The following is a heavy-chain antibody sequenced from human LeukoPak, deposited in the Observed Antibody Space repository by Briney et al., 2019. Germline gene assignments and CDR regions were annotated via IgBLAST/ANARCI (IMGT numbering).Heavy chain of an antibody. CDR3: AKDRATRYGRTVYYFDY. V-gene: IGHV3-23*01. CDR2: ISGSGGST. J-gene: IGHJ4*02. D-gene: IGHD3-10*01. Sequence: PGGSLRLSCAASGFTFSSYAMSWVRQAPGKGLEWVSAISGSGGSTYYADSVKGRFTISRDNSKNTLYLQMNSLRAEDTAVYYCAKDRATRYGRTVYYFDYWGQGTLVTVSS. CDR1: GFTFSSYA.